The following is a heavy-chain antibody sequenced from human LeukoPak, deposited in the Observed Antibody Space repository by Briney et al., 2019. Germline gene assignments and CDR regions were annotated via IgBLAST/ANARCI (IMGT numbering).Heavy chain of an antibody. CDR2: IKQDGSEK. D-gene: IGHD3-9*01. J-gene: IGHJ3*02. V-gene: IGHV3-7*01. CDR1: GFTFSSYW. CDR3: ARNTITDAFDI. Sequence: PGGSLRLSCTASGFTFSSYWMSWVRQAPGKGLEWVANIKQDGSEKYYVDSVKGRFTIFRDNAKNSLYLQMNSLRAEDTAVYYCARNTITDAFDIWGQGTMVTVSS.